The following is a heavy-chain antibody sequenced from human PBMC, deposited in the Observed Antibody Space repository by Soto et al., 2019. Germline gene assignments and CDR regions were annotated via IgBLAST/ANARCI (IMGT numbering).Heavy chain of an antibody. D-gene: IGHD3-22*01. CDR2: IYSGGST. CDR1: GFTVSSKY. Sequence: PGGSLRLSCAASGFTVSSKYMSWVRQAPGKGLEWVSGIYSGGSTFYGDSVKGRFTISRDSSKNTLYLQMNNLRAEDTAVYYCARDLYSSGYLFDAFDVWGQGIKVTVSS. J-gene: IGHJ3*01. V-gene: IGHV3-53*01. CDR3: ARDLYSSGYLFDAFDV.